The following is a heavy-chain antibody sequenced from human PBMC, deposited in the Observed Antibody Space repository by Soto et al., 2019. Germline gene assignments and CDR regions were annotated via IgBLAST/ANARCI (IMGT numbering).Heavy chain of an antibody. CDR1: GGTFSSYA. CDR3: ARGLPREYSSSSGWFDP. CDR2: IIPIFGTA. Sequence: ASVKVSCKASGGTFSSYAISWVRQAPGQGLEWMGGIIPIFGTANYAQKFQGRVTITADESTSTAYMELSSLRSEDTAVYYCARGLPREYSSSSGWFDPWGQGTLVTVSS. V-gene: IGHV1-69*13. J-gene: IGHJ5*02. D-gene: IGHD6-6*01.